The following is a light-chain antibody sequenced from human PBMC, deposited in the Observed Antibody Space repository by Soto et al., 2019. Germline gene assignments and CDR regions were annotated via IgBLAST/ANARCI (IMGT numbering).Light chain of an antibody. CDR1: QSVSSNY. J-gene: IGKJ1*01. CDR2: GAS. CDR3: QQYGSLLWT. Sequence: EIVFTQSPGTLSLSPGERATLSCRASQSVSSNYLAWYHQKPGQAPRLLIYGASSRATGIPDRSSGSGSGTDFTLTISRLEPEDFAVYFCQQYGSLLWTFGQGTKVDIK. V-gene: IGKV3-20*01.